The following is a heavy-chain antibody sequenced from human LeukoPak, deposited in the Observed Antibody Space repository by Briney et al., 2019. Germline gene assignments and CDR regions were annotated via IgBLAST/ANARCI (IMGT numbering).Heavy chain of an antibody. V-gene: IGHV3-48*03. CDR3: AKEGLRFFDF. CDR1: GFTFSSYE. D-gene: IGHD5-12*01. J-gene: IGHJ4*02. CDR2: ISSSGSTI. Sequence: GGSLRLSCAASGFTFSSYEMNWVRQAPGKGLEWVSYISSSGSTIYYADSVKGRFTISRDNAKNPLYLQMNSLRAEDTAVYYCAKEGLRFFDFWGQGTLVTVSS.